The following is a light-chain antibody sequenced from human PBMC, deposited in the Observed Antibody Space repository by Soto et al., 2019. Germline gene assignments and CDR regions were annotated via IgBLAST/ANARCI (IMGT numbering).Light chain of an antibody. J-gene: IGKJ5*01. Sequence: EIVLTQSPATLSLSPGARATLSCRASPSVSSQLAWYQQKPGQAPPLLLYDASNRATGIPPRFSGSGSGTDFTLTISRLQSEDFAVYYCHQRQYWPTITFGQGTRVEIK. CDR3: HQRQYWPTIT. V-gene: IGKV3-11*01. CDR2: DAS. CDR1: PSVSSQ.